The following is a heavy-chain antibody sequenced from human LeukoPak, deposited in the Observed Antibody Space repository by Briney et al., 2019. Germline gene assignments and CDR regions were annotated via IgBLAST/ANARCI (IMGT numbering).Heavy chain of an antibody. CDR2: VIPIFGTA. J-gene: IGHJ4*02. CDR3: ARDRVDTAMDAPFDY. D-gene: IGHD5-18*01. V-gene: IGHV1-69*06. Sequence: ASVKVSCKASGGTFSSYAISWVRQAPGQGLEWMGGVIPIFGTANYAQKFQGRVTITADKSTSTAYMELSSLRSEDTAVYYCARDRVDTAMDAPFDYWGQGTLVTVSS. CDR1: GGTFSSYA.